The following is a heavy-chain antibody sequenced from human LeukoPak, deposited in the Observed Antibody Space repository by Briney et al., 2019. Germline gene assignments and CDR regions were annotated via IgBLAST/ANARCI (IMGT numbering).Heavy chain of an antibody. D-gene: IGHD6-13*01. CDR2: IKQDGSEK. CDR1: GFTFSSYS. Sequence: SGGSLRLSCAASGFTFSSYSMNWVGQAPGKGLGWVANIKQDGSEKYYVDSVKGRFTISRDDAKNSLYLQMNSLRAEDTAVYYCARDRDSSSWHPTSNDYWGQGTLVTVSS. CDR3: ARDRDSSSWHPTSNDY. V-gene: IGHV3-7*01. J-gene: IGHJ4*02.